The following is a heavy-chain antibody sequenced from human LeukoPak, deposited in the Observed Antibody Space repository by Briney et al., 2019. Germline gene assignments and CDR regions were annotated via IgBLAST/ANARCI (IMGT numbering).Heavy chain of an antibody. CDR1: GFTFSSYG. Sequence: GGSLRLSCAASGFTFSSYGMHWVRQAPGQGLEWMGGIIPIFGTANYAQKFQGRVTITADESTSTAYMELSSLRSEDTAVYYCARDEYDFGLRRTSGSYYANAFDIWGQGTMVTVSS. D-gene: IGHD1-26*01. J-gene: IGHJ3*02. CDR3: ARDEYDFGLRRTSGSYYANAFDI. CDR2: IIPIFGTA. V-gene: IGHV1-69*01.